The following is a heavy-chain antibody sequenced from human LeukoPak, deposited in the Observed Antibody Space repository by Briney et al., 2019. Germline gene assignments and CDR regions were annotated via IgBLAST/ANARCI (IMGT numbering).Heavy chain of an antibody. Sequence: ASVKVSCKVSGYTLTELSMHWVRQAPGKGLEWMGGFDPGDGETIYAQKFQGRVTMAEDTSTDTAYMELSSLRSEDTAVYYCATWGFSSPPLAEFDYWGQGTLVTVSS. CDR3: ATWGFSSPPLAEFDY. CDR1: GYTLTELS. J-gene: IGHJ4*02. CDR2: FDPGDGET. V-gene: IGHV1-24*01. D-gene: IGHD5-18*01.